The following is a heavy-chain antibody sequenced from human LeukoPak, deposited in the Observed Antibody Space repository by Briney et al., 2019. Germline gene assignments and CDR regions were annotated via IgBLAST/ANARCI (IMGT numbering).Heavy chain of an antibody. CDR2: IYYSGST. CDR1: GGSVSDYY. J-gene: IGHJ2*01. D-gene: IGHD6-13*01. Sequence: ASETLSLTCTISGGSVSDYYWSWIRQPPGKGLEWIGYIYYSGSTNYNPSLKSRVTISVDTSKNQFSLKLSSVTAADTAVYYCARVYYSSSYDYWYFDLWGRGTLVTVSS. CDR3: ARVYYSSSYDYWYFDL. V-gene: IGHV4-59*02.